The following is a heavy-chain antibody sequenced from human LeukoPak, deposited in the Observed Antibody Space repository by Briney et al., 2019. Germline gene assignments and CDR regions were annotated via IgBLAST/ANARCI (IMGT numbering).Heavy chain of an antibody. CDR2: IRYKAYVGTT. J-gene: IGHJ4*02. V-gene: IGHV3-49*03. D-gene: IGHD2-2*01. CDR3: STDRGFVVGVPAAVY. Sequence: PGGPLRLSCTASGFTLGDYPMSWFRPAPGKGPEWVGFIRYKAYVGTTEYAASVKRRFAISRDDSKSIAYLQMNSLKTEDTAVYYCSTDRGFVVGVPAAVYWGQGTLVTVSS. CDR1: GFTLGDYP.